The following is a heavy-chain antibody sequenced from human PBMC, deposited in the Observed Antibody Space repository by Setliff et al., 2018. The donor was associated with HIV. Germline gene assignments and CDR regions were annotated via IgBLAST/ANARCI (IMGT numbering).Heavy chain of an antibody. CDR1: GGSIRSGGYS. V-gene: IGHV4-30-2*01. J-gene: IGHJ3*02. Sequence: PSETLSLTCAVSGGSIRSGGYSWSWIRQPPGKGLEWIGYIYHSGSTYYNPSLKSRVTISVDRSTNQFSLKLGSVTAADTAVYYCARGPYYYDSSGSVDAFDIWG. CDR3: ARGPYYYDSSGSVDAFDI. CDR2: IYHSGST. D-gene: IGHD3-22*01.